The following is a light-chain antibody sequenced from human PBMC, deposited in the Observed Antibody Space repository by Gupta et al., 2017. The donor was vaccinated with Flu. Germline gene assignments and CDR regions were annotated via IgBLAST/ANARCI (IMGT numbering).Light chain of an antibody. J-gene: IGLJ1*01. V-gene: IGLV2-14*01. CDR3: SSYTDTSTFYV. Sequence: QSALTQPASVSGSPGQSIPISSTGTSSDVGGYNYVSWYQQRPGKAPKLMIYDVSNRPSGVSNRFSGSKSGNTASLTISGLQAEDETDYYCSSYTDTSTFYVFGTGTKVTVL. CDR1: SSDVGGYNY. CDR2: DVS.